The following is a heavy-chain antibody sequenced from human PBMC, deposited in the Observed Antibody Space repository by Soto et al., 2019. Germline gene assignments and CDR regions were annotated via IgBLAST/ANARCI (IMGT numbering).Heavy chain of an antibody. Sequence: SETLSLTCTVSGGSISSYYWSWIRQPPGKGLEWIGYIYYSGSTNYNPSLKSRVTISVDTSKYQFSLKLSSVTAADTAVYYCARDSAEYCSSTSCYAGYNWFDPWGQGTLVTVSS. CDR2: IYYSGST. J-gene: IGHJ5*02. V-gene: IGHV4-59*01. CDR1: GGSISSYY. CDR3: ARDSAEYCSSTSCYAGYNWFDP. D-gene: IGHD2-2*01.